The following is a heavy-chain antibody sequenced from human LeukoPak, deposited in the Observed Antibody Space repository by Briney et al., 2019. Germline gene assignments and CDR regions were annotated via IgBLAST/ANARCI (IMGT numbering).Heavy chain of an antibody. J-gene: IGHJ4*02. D-gene: IGHD3-3*01. CDR2: SILMGGP. CDR1: GGSVTSTNW. CDR3: AREGGFYRPLDY. Sequence: SETLSLTCDVSGGSVTSTNWWTWVRQPQGRVWSGLGRSILMGGPTTIRPSRVDSMSVDLPENHISLKLTSVTAADTAVYYCAREGGFYRPLDYSGQGTLVTVSS. V-gene: IGHV4-4*02.